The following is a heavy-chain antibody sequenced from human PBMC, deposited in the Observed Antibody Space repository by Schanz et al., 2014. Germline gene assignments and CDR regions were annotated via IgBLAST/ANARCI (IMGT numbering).Heavy chain of an antibody. J-gene: IGHJ4*02. CDR3: AKDFVALVQQLIRSGGAHLDH. Sequence: QVQLVESGGGVVQPGRSLRLSCAASGFTFSNYGLVWVRQAPGKGLEWLAVISYDGSDKFHADSVKGRFTISRDNSKNTLYLQMNSLRVEDTAVYYCAKDFVALVQQLIRSGGAHLDHWGQGTLVTVSS. V-gene: IGHV3-30*18. D-gene: IGHD6-13*01. CDR2: ISYDGSDK. CDR1: GFTFSNYG.